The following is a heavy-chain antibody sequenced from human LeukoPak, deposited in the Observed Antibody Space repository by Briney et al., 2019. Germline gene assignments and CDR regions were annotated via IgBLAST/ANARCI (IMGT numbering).Heavy chain of an antibody. J-gene: IGHJ4*02. CDR3: ARDGGDYYDSSGYYVS. CDR2: INSDGSST. Sequence: GGSLRLSCAASGFTFSSYWMHWVRQAPGKGLVWVLRINSDGSSTSYADSVKGRFTISRDNAKNTLYLQMNSLRAEDTAVYYCARDGGDYYDSSGYYVSWGQGTLVTVSS. CDR1: GFTFSSYW. V-gene: IGHV3-74*01. D-gene: IGHD3-22*01.